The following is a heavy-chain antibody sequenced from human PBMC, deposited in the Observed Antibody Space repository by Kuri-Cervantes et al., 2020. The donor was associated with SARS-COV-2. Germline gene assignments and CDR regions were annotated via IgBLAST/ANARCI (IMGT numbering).Heavy chain of an antibody. D-gene: IGHD3-10*01. CDR2: SSYDGSNK. CDR1: GFSFSSFA. V-gene: IGHV3-30*03. Sequence: GESLKISCAASGFSFSSFAMHWVRQAPGKGLEWVAVSSYDGSNKYYADSVTGRFTISRDNSKNTLYLQMNSLRAEDTAVYYCARGDYGSGSYGYYYGMDVWGQGTTVTVSS. CDR3: ARGDYGSGSYGYYYGMDV. J-gene: IGHJ6*02.